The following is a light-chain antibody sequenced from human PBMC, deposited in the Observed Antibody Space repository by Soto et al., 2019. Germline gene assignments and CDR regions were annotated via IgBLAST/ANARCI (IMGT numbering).Light chain of an antibody. Sequence: DIQMTQSPSTLSASVGDRVTITCRASQSISSWLAWYQQKPGKAPKLLIYKASSLEGGVPLRFSGSGSGTEFTLTISSLQPDDFAIYYCQQYNSYSRTFGQGTKVEIK. J-gene: IGKJ1*01. V-gene: IGKV1-5*03. CDR2: KAS. CDR3: QQYNSYSRT. CDR1: QSISSW.